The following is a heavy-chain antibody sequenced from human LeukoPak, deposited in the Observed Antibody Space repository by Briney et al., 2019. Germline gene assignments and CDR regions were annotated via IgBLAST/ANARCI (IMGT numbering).Heavy chain of an antibody. V-gene: IGHV3-66*01. CDR2: IYSGGST. J-gene: IGHJ6*02. D-gene: IGHD4-11*01. CDR3: ARSYSNHLFGMDV. Sequence: GGSLRPSCAASGFTVSSYYMTWVRQAPGKGLEWVSVIYSGGSTYYADSMKGRFAISRDSSKNTLFLQRNSLRAEDTAVYYCARSYSNHLFGMDVWGQGTTVTVS. CDR1: GFTVSSYY.